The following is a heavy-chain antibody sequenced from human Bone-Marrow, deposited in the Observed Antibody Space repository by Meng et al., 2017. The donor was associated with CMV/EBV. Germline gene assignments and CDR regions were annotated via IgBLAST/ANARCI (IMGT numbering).Heavy chain of an antibody. V-gene: IGHV1-18*01. CDR1: GGTFNRYS. CDR3: ARSGDGYSFGYYGMDV. D-gene: IGHD5-24*01. CDR2: ISVYNGNT. J-gene: IGHJ6*02. Sequence: ASVKVSCKASGGTFNRYSFSWMRQAHGQGLEWMGWISVYNGNTNYVQSLQGRVTMTTDTSTSTAYMEMRSLRSDDTAVYYCARSGDGYSFGYYGMDVWGQGTTVTVSS.